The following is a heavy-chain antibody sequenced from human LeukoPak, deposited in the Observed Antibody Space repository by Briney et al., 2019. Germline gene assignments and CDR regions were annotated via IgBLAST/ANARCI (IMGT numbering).Heavy chain of an antibody. V-gene: IGHV4-38-2*01. J-gene: IGHJ4*02. CDR2: IYHSGST. CDR3: ARNRSVTTTPGFDH. CDR1: GYSIRGDDY. Sequence: SETLSLTCAVSGYSIRGDDYWGWIRPSPGKGLEWIGSIYHSGSTHYNPSLKSRATISVDTSKNQFSLMLNSVTAADTAVYYCARNRSVTTTPGFDHWGQGTLVTVSS. D-gene: IGHD4-17*01.